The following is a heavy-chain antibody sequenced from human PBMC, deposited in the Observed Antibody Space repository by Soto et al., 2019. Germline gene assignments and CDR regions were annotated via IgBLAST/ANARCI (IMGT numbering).Heavy chain of an antibody. V-gene: IGHV1-18*04. J-gene: IGHJ4*02. D-gene: IGHD1-1*01. CDR3: ASPGVNGTLSRVYYFDH. CDR2: ISAYNGNT. Sequence: ASVKVSCKASGYTFTSYGISWVRQAPGQGLEWMGWISAYNGNTNYAQKLQGRVTMTTDTSTSTAYMELGSLRSDDTAVYYCASPGVNGTLSRVYYFDHWGQGTLVTVSS. CDR1: GYTFTSYG.